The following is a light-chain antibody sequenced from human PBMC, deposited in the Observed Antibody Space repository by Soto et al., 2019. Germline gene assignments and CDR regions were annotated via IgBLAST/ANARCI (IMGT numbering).Light chain of an antibody. CDR1: QSVSSY. V-gene: IGKV3-11*01. CDR3: QQRSNWPPLT. Sequence: EVLLTQSPATLSLSPGERATLSCRASQSVSSYLAWYQQKPGQAPRLLTYDASNRATGIPARFSGSGSGTDFTLTISSLEPEDFAVYYCQQRSNWPPLTFGGGTKVDIK. J-gene: IGKJ4*01. CDR2: DAS.